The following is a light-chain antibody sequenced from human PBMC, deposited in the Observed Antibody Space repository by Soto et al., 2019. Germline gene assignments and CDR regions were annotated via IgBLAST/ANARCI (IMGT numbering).Light chain of an antibody. V-gene: IGLV2-23*01. J-gene: IGLJ2*01. CDR2: EGS. Sequence: QSVLTQPASVSGSPGQSSTISCTGTSSDVGSYNLVSWYQQHPGKAPKLMIYEGSKRPSGVSNRFSGSKSGNTASLTISGLQAEDEADYDCCSYAGRVVFGGGTKLTVL. CDR3: CSYAGRVV. CDR1: SSDVGSYNL.